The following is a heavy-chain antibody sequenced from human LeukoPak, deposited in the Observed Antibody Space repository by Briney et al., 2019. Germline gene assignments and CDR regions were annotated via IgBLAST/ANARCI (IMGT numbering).Heavy chain of an antibody. CDR2: ISYDGSNK. CDR1: GFTFSSYA. CDR3: ARDSSSWYRSGHYYGMDV. D-gene: IGHD6-13*01. J-gene: IGHJ6*02. Sequence: GRSLRLSCAASGFTFSSYAMHWVRQAPGKGLEWVAVISYDGSNKYYADSVKGRFTISRDNSKNTLYLQMNSLRAEDTAVYYCARDSSSWYRSGHYYGMDVWGQGTTVTVSS. V-gene: IGHV3-30-3*01.